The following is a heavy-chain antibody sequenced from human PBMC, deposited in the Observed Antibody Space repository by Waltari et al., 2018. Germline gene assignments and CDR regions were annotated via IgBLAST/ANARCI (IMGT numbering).Heavy chain of an antibody. CDR2: FGTA. CDR1: GGTFSSYA. J-gene: IGHJ4*02. V-gene: IGHV1-69*01. Sequence: VQLVQSGAEVTKTGSSVKVCCKASGGTFSSYAIFGTANYAQKFQGRVTITADESTSTAYMELSSLRSEDTAVYYCASIVVVTQYYFDYWGQGTLVTVSS. D-gene: IGHD2-2*01. CDR3: ASIVVVTQYYFDY.